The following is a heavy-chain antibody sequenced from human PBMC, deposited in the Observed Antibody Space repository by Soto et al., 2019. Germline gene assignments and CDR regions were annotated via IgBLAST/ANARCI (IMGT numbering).Heavy chain of an antibody. J-gene: IGHJ4*02. D-gene: IGHD3-3*01. Sequence: EVQLLESGGGLVQPGGSLRLSCAASGFTFSNYAMSWVRQAPGKGLEWVSVIGASGGSIYYADSVKGRFTISRDSSKNTVHLQMNSLRAEDTAVYYCAKDGTNLGVVTHFDYWGRGTLVTVSS. CDR3: AKDGTNLGVVTHFDY. CDR2: IGASGGSI. CDR1: GFTFSNYA. V-gene: IGHV3-23*01.